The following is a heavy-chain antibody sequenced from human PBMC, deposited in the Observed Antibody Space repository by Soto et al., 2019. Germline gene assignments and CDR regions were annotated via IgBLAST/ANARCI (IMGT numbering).Heavy chain of an antibody. CDR3: ARDVYSSPRI. CDR1: GGSVTNDY. CDR2: ISKSWIT. V-gene: IGHV4-59*02. Sequence: SETLSLTCSVSGGSVTNDYWSWIRQPPGKGLEWIGCISKSWITNYNPSLKSRATISVDTSKPQFSLRLSSVTAADTAVYYCARDVYSSPRIWGQGTLVTVSS. J-gene: IGHJ4*02. D-gene: IGHD6-19*01.